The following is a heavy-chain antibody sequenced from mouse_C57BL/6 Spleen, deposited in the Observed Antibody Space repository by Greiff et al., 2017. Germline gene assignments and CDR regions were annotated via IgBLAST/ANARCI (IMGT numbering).Heavy chain of an antibody. D-gene: IGHD1-1*01. CDR3: ANYYGSSPFAY. J-gene: IGHJ3*01. CDR2: INPNNGGT. Sequence: VQLQQSGPELVKPGASVKMSCKASGYTFTDYNMHWVKQSPGKSLEWIGNINPNNGGTSYNQKFKDKATLTVNKSSSTAYMELRSLTSGYSAVYYCANYYGSSPFAYWGQGTLVTVSA. V-gene: IGHV1-22*01. CDR1: GYTFTDYN.